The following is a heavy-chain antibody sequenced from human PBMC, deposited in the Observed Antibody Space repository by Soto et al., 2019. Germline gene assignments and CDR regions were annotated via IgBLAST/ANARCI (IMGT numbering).Heavy chain of an antibody. D-gene: IGHD6-19*01. CDR1: PGSVSRGSYF. V-gene: IGHV4-39*01. CDR2: IYYSGST. Sequence: PEPLSFTCTLSPGSVSRGSYFRGRVSEPPGKGREWIGSIYYSGSTSYNPSLRSRVTMSVDTSKNQFSLKLSSVSAADTAVYYCARHTGYSSGKRWFDPWGQGTLVTVSS. J-gene: IGHJ5*02. CDR3: ARHTGYSSGKRWFDP.